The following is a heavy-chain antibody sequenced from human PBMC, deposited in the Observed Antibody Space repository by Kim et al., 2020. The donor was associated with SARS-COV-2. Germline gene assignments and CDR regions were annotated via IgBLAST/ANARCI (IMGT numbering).Heavy chain of an antibody. D-gene: IGHD3-9*01. CDR1: GFTFSSYA. J-gene: IGHJ4*02. Sequence: GGSLRLSCSASGFTFSSYAMHWVRQAPGKGLEYVSAISSNGGSTYYADSVKGRFTISRDNSKNTLYLQMSSLRGEDTAVYYCVKDHPIDILTGYGPPSYWGQGTLVTVSS. CDR3: VKDHPIDILTGYGPPSY. V-gene: IGHV3-64D*06. CDR2: ISSNGGST.